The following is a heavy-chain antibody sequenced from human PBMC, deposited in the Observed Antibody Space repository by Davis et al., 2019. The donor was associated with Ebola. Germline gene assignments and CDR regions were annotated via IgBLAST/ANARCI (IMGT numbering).Heavy chain of an antibody. CDR3: TSRVATKEY. V-gene: IGHV3-11*01. J-gene: IGHJ4*02. CDR1: GFTFSDYY. Sequence: GESLKISCAASGFTFSDYYMSWIRQAPGKGLEWVSYISSSGSTIYYADSVKGRFTISRDNAKNSLYLQMNSLRAEDTAVYYCTSRVATKEYWGQGTLVTVSS. D-gene: IGHD5-12*01. CDR2: ISSSGSTI.